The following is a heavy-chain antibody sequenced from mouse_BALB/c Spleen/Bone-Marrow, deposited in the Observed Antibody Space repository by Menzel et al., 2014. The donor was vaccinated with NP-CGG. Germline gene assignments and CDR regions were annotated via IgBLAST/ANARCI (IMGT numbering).Heavy chain of an antibody. CDR3: ARHGDYKYAYFAY. CDR1: GFTFSDYY. CDR2: ISDGGTYS. D-gene: IGHD2-14*01. J-gene: IGHJ3*01. V-gene: IGHV5-4*02. Sequence: DVQLVESGGGLVKPGGSLKLSCAASGFTFSDYYMSWIRQTPEKRLEWVASISDGGTYSYYPDSVKGRFTVSRDNAKNILHLQMSVLKSEDTAMYYCARHGDYKYAYFAYWGQGTLVTVSA.